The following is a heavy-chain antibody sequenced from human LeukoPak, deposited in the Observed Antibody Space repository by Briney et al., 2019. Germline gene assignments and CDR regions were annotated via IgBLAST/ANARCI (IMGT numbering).Heavy chain of an antibody. D-gene: IGHD3-10*01. CDR3: ASLDSGSGSYNNAAPHGMDV. Sequence: PGGSLRLSCAASGFTFSSYEMNWVRQAPGKGLEWVSYISSSGSTIYYADSVKGRFTISRDNAKNSLYLQMNSLRAEDTAVYYCASLDSGSGSYNNAAPHGMDVWAQETTVTVSS. V-gene: IGHV3-48*03. CDR1: GFTFSSYE. J-gene: IGHJ6*02. CDR2: ISSSGSTI.